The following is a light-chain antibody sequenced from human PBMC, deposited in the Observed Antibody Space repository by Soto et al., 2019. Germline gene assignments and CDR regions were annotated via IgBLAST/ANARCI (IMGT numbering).Light chain of an antibody. CDR1: QGLLYSDGNTY. CDR3: MQGTHWPFT. V-gene: IGKV2-30*01. J-gene: IGKJ5*01. Sequence: DVVMTQSPLSLPVTLGQPASICCRSSQGLLYSDGNTYLSWFQQRPGQQPRRLIYKISNRDSGVPDRFSGSGSGTDLTLKISRVEAEDVGVYYCMQGTHWPFTFGQGTRLEIK. CDR2: KIS.